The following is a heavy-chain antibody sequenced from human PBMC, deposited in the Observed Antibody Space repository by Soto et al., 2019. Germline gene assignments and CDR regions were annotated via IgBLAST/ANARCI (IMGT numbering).Heavy chain of an antibody. D-gene: IGHD1-26*01. V-gene: IGHV1-3*01. J-gene: IGHJ4*02. CDR2: INAGDGNT. Sequence: ASVKVSCKASGYTFTSYAIHWVRQAPGQRLEWMGWINAGDGNTKYSQKFQGRVIITRDTSAGTAYMELRSLRSEDTAVYYCANHIVDFYWGKGTRFTVSS. CDR3: ANHIVDFY. CDR1: GYTFTSYA.